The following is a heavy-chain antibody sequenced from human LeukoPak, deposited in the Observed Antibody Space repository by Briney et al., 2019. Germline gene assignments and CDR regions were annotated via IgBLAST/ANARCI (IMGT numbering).Heavy chain of an antibody. CDR1: GGSISSSSYY. J-gene: IGHJ4*02. CDR3: ARSSSWAPYFDY. D-gene: IGHD6-13*01. CDR2: IYYSGST. V-gene: IGHV4-39*01. Sequence: SETLSLTCTVSGGSISSSSYYWGWIRQPPGKGLEWIGSIYYSGSTYYNPSLKSRVTISVDTSKNQFSLRLSSVTAADTAVYYCARSSSWAPYFDYWGQGTLVTVSS.